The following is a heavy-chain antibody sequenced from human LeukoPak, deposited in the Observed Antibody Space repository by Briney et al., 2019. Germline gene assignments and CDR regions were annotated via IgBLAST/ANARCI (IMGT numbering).Heavy chain of an antibody. CDR1: GLTVSSNY. CDR3: AREVAPLYFHYGKDV. J-gene: IGHJ6*01. V-gene: IGHV3-33*08. Sequence: PGGSLRLSCAASGLTVSSNYMSWVRQAPGKGLEWVAVTWYDGRNNYYAASVKGRFTISRDDSKTTVYLLMNSLRAEDTAVYYCAREVAPLYFHYGKDVWGEGTTVTVSS. CDR2: TWYDGRNN. D-gene: IGHD2-21*01.